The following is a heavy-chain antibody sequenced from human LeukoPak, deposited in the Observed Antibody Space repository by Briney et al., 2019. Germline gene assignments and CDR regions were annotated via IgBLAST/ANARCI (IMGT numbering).Heavy chain of an antibody. D-gene: IGHD1-14*01. CDR2: IKQDGSEK. J-gene: IGHJ6*03. V-gene: IGHV3-7*03. Sequence: GGSLRLSCAASGFTFSSYWMSWVRQAPGKGLEWVANIKQDGSEKYYVDSVKGRFTISRDNSKNTLYLQMNSLRAEDTAVYYCAKQNLYYYYYMDVWGKGTTVTVSS. CDR3: AKQNLYYYYYMDV. CDR1: GFTFSSYW.